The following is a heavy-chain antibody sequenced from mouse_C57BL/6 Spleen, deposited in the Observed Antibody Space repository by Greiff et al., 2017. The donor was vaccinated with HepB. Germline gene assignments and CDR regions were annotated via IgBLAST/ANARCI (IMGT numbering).Heavy chain of an antibody. J-gene: IGHJ1*03. CDR3: VRVGGYYGSSYDWYLDV. V-gene: IGHV10-3*01. D-gene: IGHD1-1*01. CDR2: IRSKSSNYAT. CDR1: GLTFNTYA. Sequence: DVMLVESGGGLVQPKGSLKLSCAASGLTFNTYAMHWVRQAPGKGLDWVARIRSKSSNYATYYADSVKDRFTISRDDSQSMLYLQMNNLKTEDTAMYYCVRVGGYYGSSYDWYLDVWGTGTTGNVAS.